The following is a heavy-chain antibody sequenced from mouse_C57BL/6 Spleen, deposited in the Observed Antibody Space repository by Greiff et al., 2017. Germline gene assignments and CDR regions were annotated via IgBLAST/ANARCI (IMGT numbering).Heavy chain of an antibody. CDR1: GYTFTSYW. CDR3: ARDYYSRYFDV. V-gene: IGHV1-52*01. D-gene: IGHD2-5*01. Sequence: QVQLQQPGAELVRPGSSVKLSCKASGYTFTSYWMHWVKQRPIQGLEWIGNIDPSDSETHYNQKFKDKATLTVDKSSSTAYMQLSSLTSEDSAVYYCARDYYSRYFDVWGTGTTVTVSS. CDR2: IDPSDSET. J-gene: IGHJ1*03.